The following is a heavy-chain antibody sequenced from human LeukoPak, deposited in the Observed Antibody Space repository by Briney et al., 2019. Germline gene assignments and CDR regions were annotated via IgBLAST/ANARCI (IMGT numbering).Heavy chain of an antibody. Sequence: PGGSLRLSCAASRFTFSSYAMSWVRQAPGKGLEWVSAISGSGGSTYYADSVKGRFTISRDNSKNTLYLQMNSLRAEDTAVYYCYIPYYDTSAYKGYWGQGTRVTVSS. J-gene: IGHJ4*02. CDR3: YIPYYDTSAYKGY. D-gene: IGHD3-22*01. CDR1: RFTFSSYA. V-gene: IGHV3-23*01. CDR2: ISGSGGST.